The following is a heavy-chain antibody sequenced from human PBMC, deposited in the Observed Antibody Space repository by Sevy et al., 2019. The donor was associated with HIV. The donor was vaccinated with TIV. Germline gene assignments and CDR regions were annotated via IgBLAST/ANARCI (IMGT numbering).Heavy chain of an antibody. D-gene: IGHD6-13*01. J-gene: IGHJ3*02. V-gene: IGHV3-48*03. Sequence: WGSLRLSCAASGFTFSSYEMNWVRQAPGKGLEWVSYISSSGSTIYYADSVKGRFTISRDNAKNSLYLQMNSLRAEDTAVYYCARATYSSSWSRRIYDAFDIWGQGTMVTVSS. CDR3: ARATYSSSWSRRIYDAFDI. CDR1: GFTFSSYE. CDR2: ISSSGSTI.